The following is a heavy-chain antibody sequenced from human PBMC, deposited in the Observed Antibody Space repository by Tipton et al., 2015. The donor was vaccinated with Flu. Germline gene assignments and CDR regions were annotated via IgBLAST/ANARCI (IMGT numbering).Heavy chain of an antibody. Sequence: LVKPTQTLSLTCAISGDSVSSNSAAWTWIRQSPSRGLEWLGRTYYRSRWYNDYAVSLKSRINISPDTSMNHFSLQLRSVTPEDTAVYYCARGNYGGGVFDYWGQGSLVTVSS. J-gene: IGHJ4*02. D-gene: IGHD1-7*01. V-gene: IGHV6-1*01. CDR1: GDSVSSNSAA. CDR3: ARGNYGGGVFDY. CDR2: TYYRSRWYN.